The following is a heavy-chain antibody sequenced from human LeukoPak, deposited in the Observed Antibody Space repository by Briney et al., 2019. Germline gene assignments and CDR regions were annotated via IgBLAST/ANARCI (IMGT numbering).Heavy chain of an antibody. CDR2: ISYDGTNK. CDR3: AKDLHAVADTSYYSDY. J-gene: IGHJ4*02. V-gene: IGHV3-30*18. CDR1: GVTFSTYG. Sequence: GGSLRLSCAASGVTFSTYGMHWVRQAPGKGLEWVAAISYDGTNKYYADSVKGRSTISRDNSKNTLYLQMNGLRAEDTAVFYCAKDLHAVADTSYYSDYWGRGTLVTVSS. D-gene: IGHD6-19*01.